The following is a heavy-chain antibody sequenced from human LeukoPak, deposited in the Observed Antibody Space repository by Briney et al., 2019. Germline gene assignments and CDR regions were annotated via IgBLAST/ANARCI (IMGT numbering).Heavy chain of an antibody. CDR1: GFTFSSYA. D-gene: IGHD6-19*01. CDR2: ISRSGGST. V-gene: IGHV3-23*01. J-gene: IGHJ4*02. CDR3: AKDAPVRAVAGILFDY. Sequence: GGSLRLSCAASGFTFSSYAMSWVRQAPGKGLEWVSTISRSGGSTYYADSVKGRFTISRDNSKNTLYLQMNSLRAEDTAVYYCAKDAPVRAVAGILFDYWGQGTLVTVSS.